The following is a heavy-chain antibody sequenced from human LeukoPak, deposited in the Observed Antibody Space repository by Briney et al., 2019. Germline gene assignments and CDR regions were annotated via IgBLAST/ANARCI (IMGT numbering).Heavy chain of an antibody. J-gene: IGHJ4*02. CDR1: GCTFRSYW. D-gene: IGHD3-16*02. CDR2: ISGSGGST. Sequence: GGSLRLSCAASGCTFRSYWMSWVRQAPGKGLEWVSAISGSGGSTYYADSVKGRFTISRDNSKNTLYLQMNSLRAEDTAVYYCAKSHDYVWGSYPYYFDYWGQGTLVTVSS. V-gene: IGHV3-23*01. CDR3: AKSHDYVWGSYPYYFDY.